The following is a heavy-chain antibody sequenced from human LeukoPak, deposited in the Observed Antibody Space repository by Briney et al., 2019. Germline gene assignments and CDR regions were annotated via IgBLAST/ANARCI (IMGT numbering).Heavy chain of an antibody. J-gene: IGHJ4*02. CDR1: GFTFSSYG. CDR2: IRYDGSNK. CDR3: ARGGIYSKAFDY. V-gene: IGHV3-30*02. Sequence: GGSLRLSCAASGFTFSSYGMHRVRQAPGKGLEWVAFIRYDGSNKYYADSVKGRFTISRDNSKNTLYLQMNSLRAEDTAVYYCARGGIYSKAFDYWGQGALVTVSS. D-gene: IGHD4-11*01.